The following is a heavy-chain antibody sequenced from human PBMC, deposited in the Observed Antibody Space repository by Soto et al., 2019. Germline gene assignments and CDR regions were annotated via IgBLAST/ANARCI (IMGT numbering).Heavy chain of an antibody. CDR1: GYTFTAYN. Sequence: ASVKVSCKAFGYTFTAYNIHWLRQAPGQGLEWMGWINAGNGNTRSSRKFQGRVIITRDTSATTAYLEVDSLRSEDTAVYYCARDVIGPVVVAAKRPNLDAFDIWGQGTMVTVSS. CDR2: INAGNGNT. CDR3: ARDVIGPVVVAAKRPNLDAFDI. D-gene: IGHD2-15*01. J-gene: IGHJ3*02. V-gene: IGHV1-3*01.